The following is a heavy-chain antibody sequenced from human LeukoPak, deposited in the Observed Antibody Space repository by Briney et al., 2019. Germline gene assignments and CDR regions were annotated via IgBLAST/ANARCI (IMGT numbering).Heavy chain of an antibody. Sequence: GGSLRLSCAASGFTFSNAWMSWVRQAPGKGLEWVAFIRYDGSNEYDADSVKGRFTISRDHSKNTLFLQMDSLRVEDTAVYYCAKDSRNDYYGHSIDYWGQGTLVTVSS. CDR3: AKDSRNDYYGHSIDY. V-gene: IGHV3-30*02. D-gene: IGHD3-10*01. J-gene: IGHJ4*02. CDR2: IRYDGSNE. CDR1: GFTFSNAW.